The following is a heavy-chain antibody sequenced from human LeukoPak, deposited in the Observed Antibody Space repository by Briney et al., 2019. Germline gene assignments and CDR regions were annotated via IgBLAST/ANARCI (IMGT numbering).Heavy chain of an antibody. D-gene: IGHD3-22*01. J-gene: IGHJ4*02. CDR2: IYSGGST. Sequence: GGSLRLSCAASGFTVSSNYMSWVRQAPGKGLEWVTVIYSGGSTYYADSVKGIFTISRDNSKNTLYLQMNSLRAEDTAVYYCARVRYYYDKGFYFDYWGQGTLVTVSS. V-gene: IGHV3-66*01. CDR3: ARVRYYYDKGFYFDY. CDR1: GFTVSSNY.